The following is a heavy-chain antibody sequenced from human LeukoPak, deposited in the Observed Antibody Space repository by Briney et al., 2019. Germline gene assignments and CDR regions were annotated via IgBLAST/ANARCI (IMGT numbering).Heavy chain of an antibody. J-gene: IGHJ4*02. CDR1: GFTFSDYY. V-gene: IGHV3-23*01. CDR2: ISGSGGST. CDR3: AKDRPNGGDRGSY. D-gene: IGHD2-21*02. Sequence: PGGSLRLSCAASGFTFSDYYMSWIRQAPGKGLEWVSAISGSGGSTYYADSVKGRFTISRDNSKNTLYLQMNSLRAEDTAVYYCAKDRPNGGDRGSYWGQGTLVTVSS.